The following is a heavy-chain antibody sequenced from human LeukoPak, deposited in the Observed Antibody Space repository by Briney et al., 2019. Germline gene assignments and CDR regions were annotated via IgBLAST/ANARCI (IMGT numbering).Heavy chain of an antibody. CDR3: ARGRATLL. CDR2: INNSGTT. CDR1: GASVSSYD. V-gene: IGHV4-4*07. J-gene: IGHJ4*02. Sequence: SETLSLTCTVSGASVSSYDWNWIRQPPGKGLERLGLINNSGTTKYNPSLKSRVTMSIDTPKNQFSLKLNSVIAADTAVYYCARGRATLLWGQGTLVTVSS. D-gene: IGHD1-26*01.